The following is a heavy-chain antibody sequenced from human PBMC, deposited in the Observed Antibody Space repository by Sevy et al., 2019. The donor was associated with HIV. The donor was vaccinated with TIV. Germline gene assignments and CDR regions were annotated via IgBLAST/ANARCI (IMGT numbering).Heavy chain of an antibody. CDR2: ISSSSSYV. V-gene: IGHV3-21*01. CDR3: ARGVITMVRGVLFDY. D-gene: IGHD3-10*01. Sequence: GGSLRLSCAASGFTVSRYSMNWVRQAPGKGLEWVSSISSSSSYVYYADSVKGRFTISRDNAKNSLYLQMNSLRAEDTAVYYCARGVITMVRGVLFDYWGQGTLVTVSS. CDR1: GFTVSRYS. J-gene: IGHJ4*02.